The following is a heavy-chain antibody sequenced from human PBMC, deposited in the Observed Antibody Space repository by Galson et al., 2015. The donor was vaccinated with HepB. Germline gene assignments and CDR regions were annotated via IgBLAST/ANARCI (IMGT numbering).Heavy chain of an antibody. Sequence: SLRLSCAASGFTFSSYAMSWVRQAPGKGLEWVSAVSGSGGSTYYADSVKGRFTISRDNSKNTLYLQMNSLRAEDTAVYYCAKDPSSPPMVRRVSTKGYYYGMDVWGQGTTVTVSS. J-gene: IGHJ6*02. D-gene: IGHD3-10*01. V-gene: IGHV3-23*01. CDR3: AKDPSSPPMVRRVSTKGYYYGMDV. CDR1: GFTFSSYA. CDR2: VSGSGGST.